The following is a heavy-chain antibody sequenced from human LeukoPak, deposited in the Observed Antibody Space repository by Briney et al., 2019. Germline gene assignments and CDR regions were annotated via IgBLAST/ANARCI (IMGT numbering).Heavy chain of an antibody. D-gene: IGHD6-19*01. CDR2: ISSSSSYT. J-gene: IGHJ5*02. CDR1: GFTFSDYY. V-gene: IGHV3-11*06. CDR3: ARDRSAAQYSSGWYFDP. Sequence: GGSLRLSCAASGFTFSDYYISWIRQAPGKGLEWVSYISSSSSYTNYADYLQGRFTISTDNAKNSLYLQMNSLRAEDTAVYYCARDRSAAQYSSGWYFDPWGQGTLVTVSS.